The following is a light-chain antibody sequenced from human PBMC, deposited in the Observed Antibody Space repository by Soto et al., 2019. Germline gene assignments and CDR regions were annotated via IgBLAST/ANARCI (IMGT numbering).Light chain of an antibody. CDR1: QTISSY. V-gene: IGKV1-39*01. CDR3: QQTYSTPSTWT. CDR2: AAS. Sequence: DIQMTQSPSSLSASVGDRVTITCRASQTISSYLNWYQQTPGRAPKLLIYAASSLQGGVPSRFSGSGSGTDFTLTISSLQPEDCATFYCQQTYSTPSTWTFGQGTKVDIK. J-gene: IGKJ1*01.